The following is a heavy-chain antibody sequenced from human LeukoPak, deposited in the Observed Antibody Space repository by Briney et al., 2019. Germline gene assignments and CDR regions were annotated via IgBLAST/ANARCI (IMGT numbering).Heavy chain of an antibody. CDR1: GFSISSYY. J-gene: IGHJ3*02. CDR2: IYYSGST. CDR3: ARYVDIVATIKHAFDI. Sequence: PSETLSLTCTVSGFSISSYYWSWIRQPPGKGLEWIGYIYYSGSTNYNPSLKSRVTISVDTPKNQFSLKLSSVTAAVTAEDYGARYVDIVATIKHAFDIWGQGTMVTVSS. D-gene: IGHD5-12*01. V-gene: IGHV4-59*01.